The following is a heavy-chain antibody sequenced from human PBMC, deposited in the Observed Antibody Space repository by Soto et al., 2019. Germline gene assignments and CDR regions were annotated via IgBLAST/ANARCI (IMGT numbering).Heavy chain of an antibody. CDR1: GFRFSEAW. J-gene: IGHJ3*01. Sequence: EVQMVESGGGLVKPGGSLRLSCAVSGFRFSEAWMNWVRQATGKGLEWVGRIKSKAAGGAIDYAAPVKGRFTISRDDSKDTLYLQINGLKTEYTAVYYCTTDGAFGGVVVAFHLWGLGTLLTVSS. D-gene: IGHD3-10*01. CDR3: TTDGAFGGVVVAFHL. CDR2: IKSKAAGGAI. V-gene: IGHV3-15*07.